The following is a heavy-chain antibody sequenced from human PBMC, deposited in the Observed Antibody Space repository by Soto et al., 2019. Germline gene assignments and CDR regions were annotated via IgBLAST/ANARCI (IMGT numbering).Heavy chain of an antibody. V-gene: IGHV1-69*12. CDR2: IIPIFGTA. D-gene: IGHD4-17*01. CDR1: GGTFSSYA. Sequence: QVQLVQPGAEVKKPGSSVKVSCKASGGTFSSYAISWVRQAPGQGLEWMGGIIPIFGTANYAQKFQGRVTITADESTSTAYMELSSLRSEDTAVYYCAWHYGCNSGRGLTTWGQGTPVTLAS. J-gene: IGHJ4*02. CDR3: AWHYGCNSGRGLTT.